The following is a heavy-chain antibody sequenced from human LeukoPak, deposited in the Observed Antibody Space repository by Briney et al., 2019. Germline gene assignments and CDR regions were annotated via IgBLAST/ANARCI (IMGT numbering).Heavy chain of an antibody. CDR3: AKDFYYDSSVYPYYFDS. D-gene: IGHD3-22*01. J-gene: IGHJ4*02. CDR1: GFTFSSYA. Sequence: GGSLRLSCAASGFTFSSYAMSWVRQAPGKGLEWVSAISGSGGSTYYADSVKGRFTISRDNSKNTLYLQTNSLRAEDTAVYYCAKDFYYDSSVYPYYFDSWGQGTLVTVSS. V-gene: IGHV3-23*01. CDR2: ISGSGGST.